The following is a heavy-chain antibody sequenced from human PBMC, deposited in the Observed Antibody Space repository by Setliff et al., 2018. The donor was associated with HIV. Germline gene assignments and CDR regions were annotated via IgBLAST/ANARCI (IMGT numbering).Heavy chain of an antibody. CDR3: AISTRPY. J-gene: IGHJ4*02. Sequence: PGGSLRLSCAASGFTFSNAWMNWVRQAPGKGLEWVSAISGSGGSTYYADSVKGRFSISRDNSKNTLYLQMNNLRAVDTAVYYCAISTRPYWGQGTLVTVSS. CDR2: ISGSGGST. D-gene: IGHD6-6*01. V-gene: IGHV3-23*01. CDR1: GFTFSNAW.